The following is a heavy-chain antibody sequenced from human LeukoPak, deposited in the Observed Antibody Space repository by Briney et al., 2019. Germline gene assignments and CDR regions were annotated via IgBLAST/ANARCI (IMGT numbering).Heavy chain of an antibody. CDR2: IIPIFGTA. CDR3: ASDTGADAFDI. CDR1: GGTFSSYA. V-gene: IGHV1-69*13. J-gene: IGHJ3*02. D-gene: IGHD1-1*01. Sequence: ASVNVSCKASGGTFSSYAISWVRQAPGQGLEWMGGIIPIFGTANYAQKFQGRVTITADESTSTAYMELSSLRSEDTAVYCCASDTGADAFDIWGQGTMVTVSS.